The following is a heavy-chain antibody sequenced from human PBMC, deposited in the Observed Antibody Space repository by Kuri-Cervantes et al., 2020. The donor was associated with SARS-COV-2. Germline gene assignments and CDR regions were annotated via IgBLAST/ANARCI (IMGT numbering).Heavy chain of an antibody. CDR1: GGSFSGYY. J-gene: IGHJ4*02. CDR3: ARDYGAAGTVYY. D-gene: IGHD6-13*01. CDR2: INHSGST. V-gene: IGHV4-34*01. Sequence: GSLRLSCAVYGGSFSGYYWSWIRQPPGKGLEWIGEINHSGSTNYNPSLKSRVTISVDTSKNQFSLKLSSVTAADTAVYYCARDYGAAGTVYYWGQGTLVTVSS.